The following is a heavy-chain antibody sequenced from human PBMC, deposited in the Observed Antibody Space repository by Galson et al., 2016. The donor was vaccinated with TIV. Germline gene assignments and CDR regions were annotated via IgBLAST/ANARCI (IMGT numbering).Heavy chain of an antibody. CDR1: GFTFDDYA. CDR2: ISWNSANR. Sequence: SLRISCAASGFTFDDYAMHWVRQPPGKGLEWVSGISWNSANRGYGESVKGRFTISRDNAKNSLYLQMNSLRVEDTALYYCAKARIRDYGGNGHYYYYGMDVRGQGTTVTVSS. V-gene: IGHV3-9*01. J-gene: IGHJ6*02. CDR3: AKARIRDYGGNGHYYYYGMDV. D-gene: IGHD4-23*01.